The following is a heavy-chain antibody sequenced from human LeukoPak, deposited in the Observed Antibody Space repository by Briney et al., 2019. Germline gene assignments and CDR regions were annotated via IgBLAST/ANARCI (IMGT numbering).Heavy chain of an antibody. Sequence: PSETLSLTCTVSGGSISSYYWSWIRQPPGKGLEWIGYIYYSGSTNYNPSLKSRVTISVDTSKNQFSLKLNSVTAADPAVYYCASFYCSGGSCYQYFSYYYMDVWGKGTTVTISS. D-gene: IGHD2-15*01. CDR3: ASFYCSGGSCYQYFSYYYMDV. CDR2: IYYSGST. J-gene: IGHJ6*03. CDR1: GGSISSYY. V-gene: IGHV4-59*08.